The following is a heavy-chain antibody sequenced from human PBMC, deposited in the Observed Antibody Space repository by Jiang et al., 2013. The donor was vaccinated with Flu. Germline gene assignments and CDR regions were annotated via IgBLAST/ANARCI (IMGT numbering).Heavy chain of an antibody. Sequence: VKVSCKASGYTFTGYYMHWVRQAPGQGLEWMGRINPNSGGTNYAQKFQGRVTMTRDTSISTAYMELSRLRSDDTAVYYCAREVDCTGGVCYSDWFDPWGQGTLVTVSS. J-gene: IGHJ5*02. D-gene: IGHD2-8*02. CDR3: AREVDCTGGVCYSDWFDP. CDR1: GYTFTGYY. V-gene: IGHV1-2*06. CDR2: INPNSGGT.